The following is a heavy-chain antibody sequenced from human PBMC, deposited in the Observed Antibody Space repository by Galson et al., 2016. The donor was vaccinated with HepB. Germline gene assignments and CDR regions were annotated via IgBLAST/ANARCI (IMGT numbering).Heavy chain of an antibody. V-gene: IGHV6-1*01. CDR2: TYFRSGWYK. CDR1: GDSVSRNSAA. D-gene: IGHD5-12*01. CDR3: ARGTGSGTAFDY. Sequence: CAISGDSVSRNSAAWFWIRQSPSRGLEWLGRTYFRSGWYKDYAVSVKSRMTITPDTSKNQFSLQLNSVTPEDTAVYYCARGTGSGTAFDYWGQGILVTVSS. J-gene: IGHJ4*02.